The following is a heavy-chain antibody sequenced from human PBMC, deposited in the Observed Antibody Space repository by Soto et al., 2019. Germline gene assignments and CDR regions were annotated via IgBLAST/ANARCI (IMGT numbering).Heavy chain of an antibody. D-gene: IGHD3-22*01. CDR1: GGSLSSSAYS. Sequence: PSETLSLTCAVSGGSLSSSAYSWSWIRQPPGKGLEWIGFIYQSGSTYYNPSLKSRVTMSLDRPKNQFSLKLSSVTAADTAVYYCARELLFYDSDGFSWDDAFDIWGPGTTVTVSS. J-gene: IGHJ3*02. CDR3: ARELLFYDSDGFSWDDAFDI. V-gene: IGHV4-30-2*01. CDR2: IYQSGST.